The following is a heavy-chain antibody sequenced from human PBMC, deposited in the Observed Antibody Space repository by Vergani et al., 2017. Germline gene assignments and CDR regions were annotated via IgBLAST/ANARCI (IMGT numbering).Heavy chain of an antibody. D-gene: IGHD6-19*01. J-gene: IGHJ5*02. CDR3: ARHXTVEWLVKLGWIDP. CDR1: GASIRSSNYY. Sequence: QLQLQESGPGLVKPSATLSLTCSVSGASIRSSNYYWGWIRQPPGKGLEWIASIYYSGSTYYNPSLKSRVTISVDTSKNQFSLKLSSVTAADTAVYFCARHXTVEWLVKLGWIDPWGQGTLVTVSS. CDR2: IYYSGST. V-gene: IGHV4-39*01.